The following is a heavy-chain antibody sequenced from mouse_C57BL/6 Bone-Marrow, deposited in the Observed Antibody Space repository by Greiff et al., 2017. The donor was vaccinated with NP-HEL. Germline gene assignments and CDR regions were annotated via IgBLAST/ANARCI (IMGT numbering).Heavy chain of an antibody. CDR2: IWSGGST. CDR1: GFSLTSYG. CDR3: ASYYSNSCRY. Sequence: QVQLQQSGPGLVQPSQSLSITCTVSGFSLTSYGVHWVRQSPGKGLEWLGVIWSGGSTDYNAAFISRLSISKDNSKSQVFFKMNSLQADDTAIYYCASYYSNSCRYWGQGTLVTVSA. D-gene: IGHD2-5*01. J-gene: IGHJ3*01. V-gene: IGHV2-2*01.